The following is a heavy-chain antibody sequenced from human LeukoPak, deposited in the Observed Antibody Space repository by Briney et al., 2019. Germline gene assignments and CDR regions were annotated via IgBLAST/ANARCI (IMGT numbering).Heavy chain of an antibody. CDR2: ISGSSGST. CDR3: AKQLGYCSDGSCYFPY. CDR1: GFTFSRYA. V-gene: IGHV3-23*01. Sequence: GGSLRLSCAASGFTFSRYAMSWVRQAPGKGLEWVSTISGSSGSTYYADSVQGRFTISRDNSKSTLCLQMNSLRAEDTAVYYCAKQLGYCSDGSCYFPYWGQGTLVTVSS. D-gene: IGHD2-15*01. J-gene: IGHJ4*02.